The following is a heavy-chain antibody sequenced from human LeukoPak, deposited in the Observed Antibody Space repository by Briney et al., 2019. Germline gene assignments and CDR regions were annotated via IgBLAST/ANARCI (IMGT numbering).Heavy chain of an antibody. D-gene: IGHD4-17*01. CDR3: ARTTGYGAADFDY. CDR2: INHSGST. CDR1: GGSFSGYY. V-gene: IGHV4-34*01. J-gene: IGHJ4*02. Sequence: SETLSLTCAVYGGSFSGYYWSWIRQPPGKGLEWIGEINHSGSTNYNPSLKSRVTISVDTSKNQFSLKLSSVTAADTAVYYCARTTGYGAADFDYWGQGTLVTVSS.